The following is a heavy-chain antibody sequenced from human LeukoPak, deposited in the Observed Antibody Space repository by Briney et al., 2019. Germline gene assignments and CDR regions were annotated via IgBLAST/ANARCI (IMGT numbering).Heavy chain of an antibody. Sequence: PGGSLRLSCAASGFTFSSYGVHWVRQAPGKGLEWVAVIWYDGSNKYFADSVKGRFTISRDNSKNTLYLQMNSLRAEDTAVYYCARDKIAAADEELFDYWGQGTLVTVSS. CDR3: ARDKIAAADEELFDY. D-gene: IGHD6-13*01. J-gene: IGHJ4*02. V-gene: IGHV3-33*01. CDR1: GFTFSSYG. CDR2: IWYDGSNK.